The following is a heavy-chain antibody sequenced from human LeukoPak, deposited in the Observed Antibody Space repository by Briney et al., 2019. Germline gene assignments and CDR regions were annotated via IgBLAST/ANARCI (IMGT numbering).Heavy chain of an antibody. J-gene: IGHJ4*02. CDR3: AKDSRASHQYSSSQPGGY. V-gene: IGHV3-23*01. CDR1: GFTFSSYA. D-gene: IGHD6-13*01. CDR2: ISGGGGST. Sequence: GGSLRLSCAASGFTFSSYAMSWVRQAPGKGLEWVSAISGGGGSTYYADSVKGRFTISRDNSKNTLYLQMNSLRAEDTAVYYCAKDSRASHQYSSSQPGGYWGQGTLVTVSS.